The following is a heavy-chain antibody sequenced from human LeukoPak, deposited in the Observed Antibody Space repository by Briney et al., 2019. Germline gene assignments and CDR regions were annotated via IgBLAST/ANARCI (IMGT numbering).Heavy chain of an antibody. Sequence: PGGSLRLSCAASGFTSSSYSMTWVRQAPGQGLEWVSSISGSGGSTYHADSVKGRFTISRDISKNTLYLQMNSLRAEDTAAYYCAKSRASSGVAPAGYDYWGQGTLVTVSS. CDR3: AKSRASSGVAPAGYDY. CDR1: GFTSSSYS. CDR2: ISGSGGST. J-gene: IGHJ4*02. D-gene: IGHD6-13*01. V-gene: IGHV3-23*01.